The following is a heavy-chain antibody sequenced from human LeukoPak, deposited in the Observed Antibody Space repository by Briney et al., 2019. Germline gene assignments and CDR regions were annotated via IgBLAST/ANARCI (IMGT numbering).Heavy chain of an antibody. J-gene: IGHJ3*02. D-gene: IGHD1-26*01. CDR3: ARESIVGATGAFDI. CDR1: GFTFSSYA. Sequence: GGSLRLSCAAPGFTFSSYAMHWVRQAPGKGLEYVSAISSNGGSTYYANSVKGRFTISRDNSKNTLYLQMGSLRAEDMAVYYCARESIVGATGAFDIRGQGTMVTVSS. V-gene: IGHV3-64*01. CDR2: ISSNGGST.